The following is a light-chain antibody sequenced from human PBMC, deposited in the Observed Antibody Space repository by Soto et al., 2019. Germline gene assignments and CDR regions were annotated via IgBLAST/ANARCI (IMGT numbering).Light chain of an antibody. V-gene: IGLV2-11*01. Sequence: QSVLTQPRSVSGSPGQSVTISCTGTSSDVGGYNYVSWYQQHPGKAPKLMIYDVSKRPSGVPDRFSGSKSGNTASLTISGLQAEDEADYYCCSYAGSFWVFGGGTMLTVL. CDR2: DVS. CDR3: CSYAGSFWV. J-gene: IGLJ3*02. CDR1: SSDVGGYNY.